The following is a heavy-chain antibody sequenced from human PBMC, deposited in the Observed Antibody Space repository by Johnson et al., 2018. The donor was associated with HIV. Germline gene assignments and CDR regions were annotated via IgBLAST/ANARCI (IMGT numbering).Heavy chain of an antibody. CDR3: STGDIVVVVAELLLPLHDAFDI. Sequence: QVQLVESGGGVVQPGGSLTLSSAASRFTFSNYAMHWVRQAPGKGLEWVAVISYDGSNKYYGESVKGRLTISRDNSKNTLYLQMGSLRAEDTAVYYCSTGDIVVVVAELLLPLHDAFDIWGQGTLVTVAS. CDR1: RFTFSNYA. D-gene: IGHD2-15*01. J-gene: IGHJ3*02. CDR2: ISYDGSNK. V-gene: IGHV3-30*14.